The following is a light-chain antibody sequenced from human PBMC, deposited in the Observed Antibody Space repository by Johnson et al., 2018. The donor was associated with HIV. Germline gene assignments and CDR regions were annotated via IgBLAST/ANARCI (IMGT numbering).Light chain of an antibody. CDR3: GTWDSSLTSYV. Sequence: QSVLTQPPSVSAAPGQMVSISCSGSSSNFGKNYVSWYQQFPGTAPKLLIHENKKRPSGIPDRFSGSKSGTSATLDITGLQTGDEADYYCGTWDSSLTSYVFGAGTKVTVL. CDR1: SSNFGKNY. CDR2: ENK. J-gene: IGLJ1*01. V-gene: IGLV1-51*02.